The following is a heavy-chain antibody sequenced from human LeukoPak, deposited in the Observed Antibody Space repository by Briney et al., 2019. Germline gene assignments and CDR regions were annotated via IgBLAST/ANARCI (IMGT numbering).Heavy chain of an antibody. Sequence: GGSLRLSCAASGFTLSNYVMHWVRQAPGKGLEWVAVISYDGSNKYYADSVRGRFTISRDNSKNTLYLQMNSLRGEDTAVYYCAKDRSSSAGLYFDYWGQGTLVTVSS. CDR1: GFTLSNYV. CDR2: ISYDGSNK. J-gene: IGHJ4*02. V-gene: IGHV3-30*18. CDR3: AKDRSSSAGLYFDY. D-gene: IGHD6-6*01.